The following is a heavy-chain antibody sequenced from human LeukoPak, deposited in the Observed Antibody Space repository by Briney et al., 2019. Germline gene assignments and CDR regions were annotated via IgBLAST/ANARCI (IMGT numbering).Heavy chain of an antibody. D-gene: IGHD6-6*01. CDR3: ARHRATTYSSSSGWFDP. J-gene: IGHJ5*02. CDR2: IYRSGTT. V-gene: IGHV4-4*09. Sequence: SETLSLTCTVSGDSISGSYWSWIRQPPGKGLEWVGYIYRSGTTSYNPALKSRVTMAVDTSKNQFSLNLDSVTAADTAVYYCARHRATTYSSSSGWFDPWGQGTLVTVSS. CDR1: GDSISGSY.